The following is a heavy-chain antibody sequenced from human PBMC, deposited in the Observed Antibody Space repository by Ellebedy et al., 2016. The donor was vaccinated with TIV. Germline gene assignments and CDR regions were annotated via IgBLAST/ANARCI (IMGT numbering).Heavy chain of an antibody. CDR3: ARESPNLEWLLYGMDV. V-gene: IGHV1-58*02. CDR2: IVVGSGNI. CDR1: GFTFTTSA. Sequence: ASVKVSCKASGFTFTTSAIQWVRQARGQRLEWIGWIVVGSGNINYAQKLQERVTITRDMSTTTAYMELSSLRSEDTAVYYCARESPNLEWLLYGMDVWGQGTTVSVSS. D-gene: IGHD3-3*01. J-gene: IGHJ6*02.